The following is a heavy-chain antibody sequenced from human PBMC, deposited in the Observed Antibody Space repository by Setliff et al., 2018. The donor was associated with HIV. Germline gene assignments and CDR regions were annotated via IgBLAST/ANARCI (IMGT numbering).Heavy chain of an antibody. CDR1: GGSISSYY. J-gene: IGHJ3*02. V-gene: IGHV4-59*01. CDR2: MFYSGST. D-gene: IGHD6-19*01. CDR3: ARAPSNGWYPDAFDI. Sequence: KPSETLSLTCTVSGGSISSYYWNWIRQPPGKGLEWIGNMFYSGSTNYNPSLKSRVTISVDTSKNQFSLKLNSVTAADSAVYYCARAPSNGWYPDAFDIWGQGTMVTVSS.